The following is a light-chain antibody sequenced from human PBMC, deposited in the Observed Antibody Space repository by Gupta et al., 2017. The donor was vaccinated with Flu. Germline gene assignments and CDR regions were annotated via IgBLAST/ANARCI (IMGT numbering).Light chain of an antibody. Sequence: GTLYLSPGERATLSCRASQSIRSSYLAWYQQKPGQAPRLLIYGASSRATGIPDRFSGSGSGTEFTLTISRLEPEDFAVYYCQQEGSSPMTFGQGTKVEIK. CDR3: QQEGSSPMT. CDR1: QSIRSSY. J-gene: IGKJ1*01. V-gene: IGKV3-20*01. CDR2: GAS.